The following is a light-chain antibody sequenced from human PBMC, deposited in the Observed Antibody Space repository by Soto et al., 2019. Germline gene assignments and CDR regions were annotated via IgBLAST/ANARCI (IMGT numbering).Light chain of an antibody. CDR1: QSVSSSY. CDR3: QQYGCSPRT. Sequence: EIVLTQSPGPLSLSPGERATLSCRASQSVSSSYLAWYQQKPGQAPRLLIYGACSRATGIPDKFSGSGSGTDFTLTISRLEPEDFAVYYCQQYGCSPRTFGQGTRVEIK. V-gene: IGKV3-20*01. CDR2: GAC. J-gene: IGKJ1*01.